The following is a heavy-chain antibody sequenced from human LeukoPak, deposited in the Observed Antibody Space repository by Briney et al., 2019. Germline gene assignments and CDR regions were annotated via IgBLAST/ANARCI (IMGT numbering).Heavy chain of an antibody. CDR2: IYYTGST. J-gene: IGHJ4*02. CDR1: GGSIDSYY. CDR3: ARVYQSAEYYFDY. Sequence: SETLSLTYTVSGGSIDSYYWSWIRQPPGKGLEWIGYIYYTGSTEYHPSLKSRVTISLDTSKNQFSLKLTSVTAADTAVYYCARVYQSAEYYFDYWGQGNLVSVPS. D-gene: IGHD2-2*01. V-gene: IGHV4-59*01.